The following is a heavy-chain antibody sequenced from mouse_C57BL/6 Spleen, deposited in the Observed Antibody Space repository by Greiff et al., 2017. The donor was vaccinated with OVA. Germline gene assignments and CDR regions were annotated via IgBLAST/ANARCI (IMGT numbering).Heavy chain of an antibody. CDR2: IDPANGNT. CDR3: ARGQGTYDGYYVEVFDY. Sequence: EVQLQQSVAELVRPGASVKLSCTASGFNIKNTYMHWVKQRPEQGLEWIGRIDPANGNTKYAPKFQGKATITADTSSNTAYLQLSSLTSEDTAIYYCARGQGTYDGYYVEVFDYWGQGTTLTVSS. V-gene: IGHV14-3*01. CDR1: GFNIKNTY. J-gene: IGHJ2*01. D-gene: IGHD2-3*01.